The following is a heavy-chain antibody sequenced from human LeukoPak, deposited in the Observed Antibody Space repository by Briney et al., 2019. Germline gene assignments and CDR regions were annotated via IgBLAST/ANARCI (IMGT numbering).Heavy chain of an antibody. D-gene: IGHD6-19*01. J-gene: IGHJ4*02. CDR3: ARGDKQWLVGGEVTAPFDY. CDR1: GYTFTGYY. Sequence: ASVKVSCKASGYTFTGYYMHWVRQAPGQGLEWMGWINPNSGGTNYAQKFQGRVTMTRDTSISTAYMELSRLRSDDTAVYYCARGDKQWLVGGEVTAPFDYWGQGTLVTVSS. V-gene: IGHV1-2*02. CDR2: INPNSGGT.